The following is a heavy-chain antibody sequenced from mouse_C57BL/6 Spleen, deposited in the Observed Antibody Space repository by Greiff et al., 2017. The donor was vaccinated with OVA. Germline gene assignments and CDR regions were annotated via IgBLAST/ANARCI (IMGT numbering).Heavy chain of an antibody. CDR3: ARHGGLGDFMDY. CDR1: GFTFSSYG. Sequence: EVQLQESGGDLVKPGGSLKLSCAASGFTFSSYGMSWVRQTPDKRLEWVATISSGGSYTYYPDSVKGRFTISRDNAKNTLYLQMSSLKSEDTAMYYCARHGGLGDFMDYWGQGTSVTVSS. V-gene: IGHV5-6*01. J-gene: IGHJ4*01. CDR2: ISSGGSYT.